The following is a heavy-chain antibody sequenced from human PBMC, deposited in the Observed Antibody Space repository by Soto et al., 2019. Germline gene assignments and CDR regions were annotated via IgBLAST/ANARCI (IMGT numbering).Heavy chain of an antibody. CDR1: GGSFSGYY. D-gene: IGHD3-10*01. CDR2: INHSGST. J-gene: IGHJ6*02. CDR3: ARAKERGFDYYGSGSHTYGMDV. V-gene: IGHV4-34*01. Sequence: SETLSLTCAVYGGSFSGYYWSWIRQPPGKGLEWIGEINHSGSTNYNPSLKSRVTISVDTSKNQFSLKLSSVTAADTAVYYCARAKERGFDYYGSGSHTYGMDVWGQGTTVTVSS.